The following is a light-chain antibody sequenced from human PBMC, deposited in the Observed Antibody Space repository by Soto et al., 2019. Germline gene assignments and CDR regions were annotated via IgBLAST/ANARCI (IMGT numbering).Light chain of an antibody. J-gene: IGKJ2*01. Sequence: DIQMTQSPSSLSASVGDRVTITCRASQTITGYLNWYQQRPGKAPKLLIYAASSLQSGVPSRFSGSGSGTYFTLTINSLQPEDFATYYCQQSRGIPYTFGQGTKLEIK. CDR1: QTITGY. CDR3: QQSRGIPYT. V-gene: IGKV1-39*01. CDR2: AAS.